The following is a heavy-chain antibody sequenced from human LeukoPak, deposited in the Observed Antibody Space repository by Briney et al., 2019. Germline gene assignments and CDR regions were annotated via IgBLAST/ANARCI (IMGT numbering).Heavy chain of an antibody. D-gene: IGHD3-22*01. J-gene: IGHJ3*02. V-gene: IGHV3-53*01. Sequence: GGSLRLSCAASGFSVSDHYMIWLRQTPGKGLEWVSLIYSNGVTDYANSVKGRFTISRDRSKNTLYLQMNSLRAEDTALYYCAKAKITLIVVANPNSGALDIWGQGTMVTVSS. CDR3: AKAKITLIVVANPNSGALDI. CDR2: IYSNGVT. CDR1: GFSVSDHY.